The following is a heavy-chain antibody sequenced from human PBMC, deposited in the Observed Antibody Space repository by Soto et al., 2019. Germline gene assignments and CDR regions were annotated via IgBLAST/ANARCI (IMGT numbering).Heavy chain of an antibody. V-gene: IGHV4-4*01. J-gene: IGHJ5*02. CDR1: SGSISPNYW. CDR3: AAVLGGCSRTTGQMDP. CDR2: IDHTGNT. D-gene: IGHD2-2*01. Sequence: QVQLQESGPGLVKPSGTLSLICAVSSGSISPNYWWTWVRQSPGKGLEWIGEIDHTGNTNYNPSLKIGVTMSVDKSKNQFSLRLTAVTAADTAVYCCAAVLGGCSRTTGQMDPWGQGTQVTVSS.